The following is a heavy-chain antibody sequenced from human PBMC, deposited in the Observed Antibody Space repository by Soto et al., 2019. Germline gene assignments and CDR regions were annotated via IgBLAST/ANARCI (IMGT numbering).Heavy chain of an antibody. CDR1: GYTFTNYA. D-gene: IGHD2-2*01. Sequence: ASVKVSCKASGYTFTNYAVHWVRQAPGQRLEWMGWINAGNGNTRYSQKFQGRVTITRDTSARTAYMELSSLRSEDTAVYYCARGHLAVVPVASWYFHMDVWGKGTTVTVSS. J-gene: IGHJ6*03. CDR2: INAGNGNT. V-gene: IGHV1-3*01. CDR3: ARGHLAVVPVASWYFHMDV.